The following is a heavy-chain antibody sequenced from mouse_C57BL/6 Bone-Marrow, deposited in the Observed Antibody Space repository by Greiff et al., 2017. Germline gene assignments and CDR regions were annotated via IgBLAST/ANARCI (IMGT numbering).Heavy chain of an antibody. V-gene: IGHV1-69*01. CDR3: ARWDSNYAVYAMGY. D-gene: IGHD2-5*01. CDR1: GYTFTSYW. Sequence: VQLQQPGAELVMPGASVKLSCKASGYTFTSYWMHWVKQRPGQGLEWIGEIDPSDSYTNYNQKFKGKSTLTVGKSSSTAYMQLSSLTSEDSAVYYCARWDSNYAVYAMGYWGQRA. J-gene: IGHJ4*01. CDR2: IDPSDSYT.